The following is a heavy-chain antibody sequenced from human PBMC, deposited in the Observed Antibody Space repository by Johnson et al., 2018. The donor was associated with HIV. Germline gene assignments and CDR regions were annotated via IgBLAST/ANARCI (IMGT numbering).Heavy chain of an antibody. D-gene: IGHD1-26*01. CDR3: ARAGVGAGAFDI. CDR2: IWYDGSNK. V-gene: IGHV3-33*01. CDR1: GFTFSSYG. Sequence: QVQLVESGGGVVQPGRSLRLSCAASGFTFSSYGMHWVRQAPGKGLEWVAVIWYDGSNKYYADSVKGRFTISRDNSKNTLYLQMNSLRAEDTAVYYCARAGVGAGAFDIWGQGTMVTVSS. J-gene: IGHJ3*02.